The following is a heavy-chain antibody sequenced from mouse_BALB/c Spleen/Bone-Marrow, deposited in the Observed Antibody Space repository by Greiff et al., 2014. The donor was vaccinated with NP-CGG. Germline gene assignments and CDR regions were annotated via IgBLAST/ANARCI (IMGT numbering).Heavy chain of an antibody. CDR3: ARGTTALRYFDV. Sequence: EVQVVESGGGLVQPGGSRKLSCAASGFTFSSFGMHWVRQAPEKGLEWVAYINGGSNTIYYADTVEGRFTISRDNPKNTVFLQMTSLRYKDTAMYFCARGTTALRYFDVWGAGTTVTVSS. D-gene: IGHD1-2*01. V-gene: IGHV5-17*02. CDR2: INGGSNTI. CDR1: GFTFSSFG. J-gene: IGHJ1*01.